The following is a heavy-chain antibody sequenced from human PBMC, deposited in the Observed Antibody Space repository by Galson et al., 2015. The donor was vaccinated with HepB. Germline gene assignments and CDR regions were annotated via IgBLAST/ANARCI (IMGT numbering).Heavy chain of an antibody. V-gene: IGHV3-48*03. D-gene: IGHD3-10*01. Sequence: SLRLSCAAAGFALSSFEMNWVRQAPGKGLEWASYISLDGNIMYYAESVKGRFSISRDNAENSVYLQMNSLGVDDTAVYYCARGGRGFGIWGGMDVWGRGTTVTVSS. CDR3: ARGGRGFGIWGGMDV. J-gene: IGHJ6*02. CDR2: ISLDGNIM. CDR1: GFALSSFE.